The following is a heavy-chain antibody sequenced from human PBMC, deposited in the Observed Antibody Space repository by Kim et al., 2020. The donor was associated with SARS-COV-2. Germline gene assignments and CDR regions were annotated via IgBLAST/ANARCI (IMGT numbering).Heavy chain of an antibody. V-gene: IGHV4-39*01. Sequence: SLKSRVTISVDTSKNQFSLQLSSVTAADTAVYYCARGPPYYGDYSYYFDYWGQGTLVTVSS. D-gene: IGHD4-17*01. J-gene: IGHJ4*02. CDR3: ARGPPYYGDYSYYFDY.